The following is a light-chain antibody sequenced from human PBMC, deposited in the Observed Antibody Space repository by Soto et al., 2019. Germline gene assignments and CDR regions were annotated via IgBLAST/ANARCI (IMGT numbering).Light chain of an antibody. Sequence: ALTQPRSVSGSPGQSVTISCPGTNSDVGGYNYVSWYQQHPGKAPKLMIYDVSKRPSGVPDRFSGSKSGNTASLTISGLQAEDEADYYCCSYAGSYTFYVFGTGTKVTVL. J-gene: IGLJ1*01. V-gene: IGLV2-11*01. CDR2: DVS. CDR1: NSDVGGYNY. CDR3: CSYAGSYTFYV.